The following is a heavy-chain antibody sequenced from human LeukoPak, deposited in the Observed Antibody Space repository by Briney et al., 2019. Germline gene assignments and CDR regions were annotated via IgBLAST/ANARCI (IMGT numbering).Heavy chain of an antibody. CDR2: FDPEDGET. CDR3: AREWELPYYFDY. Sequence: ASVNVSCKVSGYTLIELSMHWVRQAPGKGLEWMGGFDPEDGETIYAQKFQGGVTMTEDTSTDTAYMELSSLRSEDTDVYYCAREWELPYYFDYWGQGTLVTVSS. D-gene: IGHD1-26*01. CDR1: GYTLIELS. V-gene: IGHV1-24*01. J-gene: IGHJ4*02.